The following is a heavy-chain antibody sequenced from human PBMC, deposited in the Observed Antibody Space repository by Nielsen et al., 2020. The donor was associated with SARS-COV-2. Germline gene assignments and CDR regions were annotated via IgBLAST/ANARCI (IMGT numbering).Heavy chain of an antibody. D-gene: IGHD2-2*03. Sequence: SQTLSLPCAVYGGSFSGYYWSWLRQPPGKGLEWIGEINHSGSTNNNPSLKSRVTISVDTSKNQFSLKLSSVTAADTAVYYCAIGRMDFDYWGQGSLVTVSS. V-gene: IGHV4-34*01. CDR1: GGSFSGYY. CDR3: AIGRMDFDY. J-gene: IGHJ4*02. CDR2: INHSGST.